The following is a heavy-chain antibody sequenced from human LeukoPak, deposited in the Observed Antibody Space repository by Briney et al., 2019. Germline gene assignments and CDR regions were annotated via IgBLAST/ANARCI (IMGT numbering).Heavy chain of an antibody. Sequence: GGSLRLSCAASGFTFSSYGMHWVRQAPGKGLEGVAVIWYDGSNKYYADSVKGRFTISRDNSKNTLYLQMNSLRAEDTAVYYCARAVAAAGGYYYYYMDVWGKGTTVTVSS. D-gene: IGHD6-25*01. CDR1: GFTFSSYG. V-gene: IGHV3-33*01. J-gene: IGHJ6*03. CDR3: ARAVAAAGGYYYYYMDV. CDR2: IWYDGSNK.